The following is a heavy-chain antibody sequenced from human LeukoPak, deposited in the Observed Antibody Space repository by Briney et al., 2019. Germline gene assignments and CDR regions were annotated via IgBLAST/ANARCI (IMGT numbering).Heavy chain of an antibody. V-gene: IGHV4-38-2*02. CDR2: IYHSGST. CDR1: GYSISSGYY. J-gene: IGHJ4*02. Sequence: SETLSLTCTVSGYSISSGYYWGWIRPPPGKGLEWIGSIYHSGSTYYNPSLKSRVTISVDTSKNQFSLKLSSVTAADTAVYYCARSLAGGYSYGTDFDYWSRGTLVTVSS. D-gene: IGHD5-18*01. CDR3: ARSLAGGYSYGTDFDY.